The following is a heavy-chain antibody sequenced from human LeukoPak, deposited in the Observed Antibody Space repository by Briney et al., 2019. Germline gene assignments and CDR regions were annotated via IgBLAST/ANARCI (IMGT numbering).Heavy chain of an antibody. CDR1: GFTFSSYS. V-gene: IGHV3-21*01. J-gene: IGHJ4*02. Sequence: GGSLRLSCAASGFTFSSYSVNWVRQAPGKGLEWVSSISSSSSYIYYADSVKGRFTISRDNAKNSLYLQMNSLRAEDTAVYYCARDAHELRAMFPHFDYWGQGTLVTVSS. CDR2: ISSSSSYI. CDR3: ARDAHELRAMFPHFDY. D-gene: IGHD3-10*02.